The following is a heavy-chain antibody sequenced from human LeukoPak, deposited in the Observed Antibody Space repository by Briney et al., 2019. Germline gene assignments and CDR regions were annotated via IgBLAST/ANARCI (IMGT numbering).Heavy chain of an antibody. CDR1: GGSISSYY. Sequence: SETLSLTCTVSGGSISSYYWSWIRQPAGKGLEWIGRIYTSGSTNYNPSLKSRVAMSVDTSKNQFSLKLSSVTAADTAVYYCARDERYSTTWYPYYWGRGTLVTVSS. V-gene: IGHV4-4*07. CDR2: IYTSGST. CDR3: ARDERYSTTWYPYY. J-gene: IGHJ4*02. D-gene: IGHD6-13*01.